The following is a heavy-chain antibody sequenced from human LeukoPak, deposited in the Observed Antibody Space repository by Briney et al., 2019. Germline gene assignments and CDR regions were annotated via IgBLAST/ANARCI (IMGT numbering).Heavy chain of an antibody. J-gene: IGHJ4*02. Sequence: GGSLRLSCAASGFTFSSYWMSCVRQAPGKGLEWVANIKQDGSEKYYVDSVKGRFTISRDNAKNSLYLQMNSLRAEDTAVYYCARALRVVTFYFDYWGQGTLVTVSS. CDR2: IKQDGSEK. CDR1: GFTFSSYW. CDR3: ARALRVVTFYFDY. D-gene: IGHD3-22*01. V-gene: IGHV3-7*01.